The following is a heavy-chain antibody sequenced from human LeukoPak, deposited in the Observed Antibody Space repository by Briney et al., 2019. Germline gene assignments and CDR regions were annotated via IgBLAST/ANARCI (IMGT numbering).Heavy chain of an antibody. CDR1: GGSFSGYY. CDR2: ISHSGST. V-gene: IGHV4-34*01. J-gene: IGHJ4*02. D-gene: IGHD2-2*01. Sequence: KSSETLSLTCAVYGGSFSGYYWSWIRQPPGKGLEWIGEISHSGSTNYNPSLKSRVTISVDTSKNQFSLKLSSVTAADTAVYYCASSKEYQLPHDYWGQGTLVTVSS. CDR3: ASSKEYQLPHDY.